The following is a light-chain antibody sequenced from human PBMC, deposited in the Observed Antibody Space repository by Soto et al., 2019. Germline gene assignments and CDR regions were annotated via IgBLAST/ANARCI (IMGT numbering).Light chain of an antibody. J-gene: IGKJ4*01. CDR2: DAS. V-gene: IGKV3-11*01. CDR1: QSVSSY. CDR3: QQRSNWPLT. Sequence: ESVLTQSPATLSLSPGERATLSCRASQSVSSYLAWYQQKPGQAPRLLIYDASNRATGIPARFSGSGCATDFTLTISSLEPEDCAVYYCQQRSNWPLTFGGGTKVEIK.